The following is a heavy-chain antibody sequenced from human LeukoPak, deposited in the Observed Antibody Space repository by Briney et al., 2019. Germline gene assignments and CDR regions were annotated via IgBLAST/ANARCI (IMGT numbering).Heavy chain of an antibody. CDR2: ITSSSSYI. J-gene: IGHJ4*02. CDR1: GFTFSSLT. V-gene: IGHV3-21*01. CDR3: ARALGFDSSGYSACPY. D-gene: IGHD3-22*01. Sequence: GGSLRLSCAGSGFTFSSLTMTWVRQAPGKGLEWVSSITSSSSYIYYADSVKGRFTISRDNAKSSLFLQMNSLRAEDTAVYYCARALGFDSSGYSACPYWGQGTLVTVSS.